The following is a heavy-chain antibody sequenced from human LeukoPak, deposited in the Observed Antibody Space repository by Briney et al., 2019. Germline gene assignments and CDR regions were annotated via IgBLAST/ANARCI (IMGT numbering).Heavy chain of an antibody. Sequence: PGGSLRLSCAASGFTFSSYAMHWVRQAPGRGLEWVAVISYDGSNKYYADSVKGRFTISRDNSKNTLYLQMNSLRAEDTAVYYCARARWLQLGPFDYWGQGTLVTVSS. CDR3: ARARWLQLGPFDY. J-gene: IGHJ4*02. D-gene: IGHD5-24*01. CDR1: GFTFSSYA. V-gene: IGHV3-30-3*01. CDR2: ISYDGSNK.